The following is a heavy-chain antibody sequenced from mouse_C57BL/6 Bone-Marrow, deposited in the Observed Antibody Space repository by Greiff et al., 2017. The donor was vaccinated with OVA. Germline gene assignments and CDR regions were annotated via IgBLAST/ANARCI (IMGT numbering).Heavy chain of an antibody. V-gene: IGHV1-87*01. CDR3: SEDSAVYYGAWGDYSNYPFAY. J-gene: IGHJ3*01. CDR1: YTFSRRVH. D-gene: IGHD2-5*01. CDR2: GQGLEWIG. Sequence: VQLQQSGPELARPWASVKISCQAFYTFSRRVHFAIRDTNYWMQWVKQRPGQGLEWIGAIYPGNGDTSYNQKFKGKATLTADKASSTAYKQLSRLTSEDSAVYYGAWGDYSNYPFAYWGQGTLGTVSA.